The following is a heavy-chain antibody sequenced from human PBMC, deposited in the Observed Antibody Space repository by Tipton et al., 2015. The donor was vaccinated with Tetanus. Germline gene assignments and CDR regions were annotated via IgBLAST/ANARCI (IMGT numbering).Heavy chain of an antibody. CDR1: GFSLRGYI. CDR3: VRGFPAYLDY. J-gene: IGHJ4*02. CDR2: IRGDEGTK. V-gene: IGHV3-33*07. Sequence: SGFSLRGYIIYWVRQAPGKALEWVAVIRGDEGTKYYADSVEGRFTISRDNSENTVHLQMNSLREEDTAVYHCVRGFPAYLDYWGQGTLVTVSS.